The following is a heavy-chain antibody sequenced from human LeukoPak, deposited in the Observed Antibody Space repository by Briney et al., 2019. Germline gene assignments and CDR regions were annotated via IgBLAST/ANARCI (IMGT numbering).Heavy chain of an antibody. CDR1: GGSISSYY. J-gene: IGHJ5*02. CDR2: IYYSGST. V-gene: IGHV4-39*01. D-gene: IGHD3-10*01. Sequence: SETLSLTCTVSGGSISSYYWGWIRQPPGKGLEWIGSIYYSGSTSYNPSLKSRVTMSVDTSKNQFSLKLRSVTAADTAVYYCARLSLLLWFGELRYNWFDPWGQGTLVTVSS. CDR3: ARLSLLLWFGELRYNWFDP.